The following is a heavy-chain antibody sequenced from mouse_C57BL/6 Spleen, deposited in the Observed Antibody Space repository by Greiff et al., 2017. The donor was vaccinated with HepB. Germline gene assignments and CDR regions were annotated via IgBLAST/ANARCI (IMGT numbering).Heavy chain of an antibody. CDR3: ARNRGFYFDY. V-gene: IGHV5-17*01. CDR2: ISSGSSTI. Sequence: EVQRVESGGGLVKPGGSLKLSCAASGFTFSDYGMHWVRQAPEKGLEWVAYISSGSSTIYYADTVKGRFTISSDNAKNTLFLQMTSLRSEDTAMYYCARNRGFYFDYWGQGTTLTVSS. CDR1: GFTFSDYG. J-gene: IGHJ2*01. D-gene: IGHD3-1*01.